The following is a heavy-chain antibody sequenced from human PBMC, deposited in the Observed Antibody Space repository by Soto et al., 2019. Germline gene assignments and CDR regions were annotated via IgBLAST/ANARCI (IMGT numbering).Heavy chain of an antibody. CDR2: IYYSGST. V-gene: IGHV4-30-4*02. Sequence: SETLSLTCTVSGGSISSGDYYWSWIRQPPGKGLEWIGYIYYSGSTYYNPSLKSRVTISVDTSKNQFSLKLSSVTAADTAVYYCARDIDYYGLGRTWFDPWGQGTLVTVSS. J-gene: IGHJ5*02. CDR1: GGSISSGDYY. D-gene: IGHD3-10*01. CDR3: ARDIDYYGLGRTWFDP.